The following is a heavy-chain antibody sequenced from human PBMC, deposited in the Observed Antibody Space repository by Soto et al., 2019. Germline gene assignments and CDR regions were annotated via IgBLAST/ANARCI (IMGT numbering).Heavy chain of an antibody. Sequence: HPGGSLRLSCAASGFTFSSYWMHWVRQAPGKGLVWVSRINSDGSSTSYADSVKGRFTISRDNAKNTLYLQMNSLRAEDTAVYYCARAAPSWLLLYGMDVWGQGTTVTVSS. CDR1: GFTFSSYW. J-gene: IGHJ6*02. CDR2: INSDGSST. D-gene: IGHD6-19*01. V-gene: IGHV3-74*01. CDR3: ARAAPSWLLLYGMDV.